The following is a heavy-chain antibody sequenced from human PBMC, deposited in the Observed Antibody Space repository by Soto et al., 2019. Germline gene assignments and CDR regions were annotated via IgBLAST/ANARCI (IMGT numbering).Heavy chain of an antibody. D-gene: IGHD3-22*01. J-gene: IGHJ4*02. CDR3: AIQYYYDSSGYDWFY. V-gene: IGHV5-51*01. CDR2: IYPGDSDT. CDR1: GYSFTSYW. Sequence: PGESLKISCKGSGYSFTSYWIGWVRQMPGKGLEWMGIIYPGDSDTRYSPSFQGQVTISADKSISTAYLQWSSLKASDTAMYYCAIQYYYDSSGYDWFYWGQGTLVTVSS.